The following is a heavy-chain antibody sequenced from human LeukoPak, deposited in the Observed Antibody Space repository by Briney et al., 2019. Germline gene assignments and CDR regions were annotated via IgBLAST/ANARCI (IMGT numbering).Heavy chain of an antibody. CDR1: GGSMRSYY. D-gene: IGHD2-15*01. CDR3: ARHCRYGGLDY. Sequence: PSETLSLTCSVSGGSMRSYYCSWIRQPPGKELEWIGYIYTSGNTNYNPSLKSRVTISVDTSKSQFSLKLSSVTAADTAVYYCARHCRYGGLDYWGQGALVTVSS. CDR2: IYTSGNT. J-gene: IGHJ4*02. V-gene: IGHV4-4*09.